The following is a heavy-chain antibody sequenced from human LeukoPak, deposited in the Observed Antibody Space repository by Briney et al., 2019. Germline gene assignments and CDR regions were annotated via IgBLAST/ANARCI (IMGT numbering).Heavy chain of an antibody. Sequence: PGGSLRLSCAASGFTVSNNYMSWVRQAPGKGLEWVSLIYSGGSTYYADSVKGRFTISRDNSKNTLYLQMNSLRAEDTAVYYCARVRAVAAGTNYSDYWGQGTLVTVSS. J-gene: IGHJ4*02. D-gene: IGHD6-13*01. CDR2: IYSGGST. CDR3: ARVRAVAAGTNYSDY. V-gene: IGHV3-66*01. CDR1: GFTVSNNY.